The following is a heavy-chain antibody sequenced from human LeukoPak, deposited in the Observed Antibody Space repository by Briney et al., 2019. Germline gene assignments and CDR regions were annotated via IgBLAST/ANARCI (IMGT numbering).Heavy chain of an antibody. Sequence: GGSLRLSCAASGFTFDDYAMHWVRQAPGKGLEWVSGISWNSGSIGYADSVKGRFTISRDNAKNSLYLQMNSLRAEDTAVYYCAKDPYDIVVVVAATINDYWGQGTLVTVSS. CDR1: GFTFDDYA. V-gene: IGHV3-9*01. CDR3: AKDPYDIVVVVAATINDY. CDR2: ISWNSGSI. J-gene: IGHJ4*02. D-gene: IGHD2-15*01.